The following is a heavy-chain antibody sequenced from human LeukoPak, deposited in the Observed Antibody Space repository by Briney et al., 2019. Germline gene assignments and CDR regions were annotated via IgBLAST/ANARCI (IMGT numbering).Heavy chain of an antibody. CDR2: FIPIVGTA. CDR3: AGIPVFGVVLHQEPV. CDR1: GATFIYYA. D-gene: IGHD3-3*01. Sequence: ASVKVSCKASGATFIYYALNWVRQAPGKGVEWMGGFIPIVGTANSTQKFQGRGTINTDISTKTVYMEMSSLRSEDAAVYFCAGIPVFGVVLHQEPVWGKGTTVTVSS. J-gene: IGHJ6*04. V-gene: IGHV1-69*05.